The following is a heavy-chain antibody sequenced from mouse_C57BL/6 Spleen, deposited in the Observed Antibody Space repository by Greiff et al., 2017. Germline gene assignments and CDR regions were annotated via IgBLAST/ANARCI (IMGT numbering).Heavy chain of an antibody. V-gene: IGHV1-81*01. CDR3: AREDSSGDLAWFDY. CDR1: GYTFTSYG. CDR2: IYPRSGNT. D-gene: IGHD3-2*02. Sequence: QVHVKQSGAELARPGASVKLSCKASGYTFTSYGISWVKQRTGQGLEWIGEIYPRSGNTCYNEKFKGKATLTAVKSSSTAYMELRSLTSEYSAVYFCAREDSSGDLAWFDYWGQGTVVTVSA. J-gene: IGHJ3*01.